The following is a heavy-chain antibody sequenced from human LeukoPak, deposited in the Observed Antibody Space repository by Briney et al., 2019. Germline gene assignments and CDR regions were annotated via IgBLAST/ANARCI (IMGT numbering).Heavy chain of an antibody. Sequence: VASVKVSCKASGGTFSSYAISWVRQAPGQGLEWMGRIIPIFGIANYAQKFQGRVTITAGKSTSTAYMELSSLRSEDTAVYYCARDSSGYYGEGNFDYWGQGTLVTVSS. CDR3: ARDSSGYYGEGNFDY. CDR1: GGTFSSYA. CDR2: IIPIFGIA. D-gene: IGHD3-22*01. V-gene: IGHV1-69*04. J-gene: IGHJ4*02.